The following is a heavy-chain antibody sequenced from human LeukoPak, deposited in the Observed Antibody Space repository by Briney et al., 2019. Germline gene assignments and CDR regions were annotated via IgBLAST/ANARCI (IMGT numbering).Heavy chain of an antibody. CDR3: ARVDTAMVDY. V-gene: IGHV4-59*01. Sequence: SETLSLTCTVSGGSISSYYWSWIRQPPGKGLEWIGYIYYSGSTNYNPSLKSRVTISVDTSKNQFSLKLSSVTAADTAVYYCARVDTAMVDYWGQGTLVTVSS. CDR1: GGSISSYY. CDR2: IYYSGST. J-gene: IGHJ4*02. D-gene: IGHD5-18*01.